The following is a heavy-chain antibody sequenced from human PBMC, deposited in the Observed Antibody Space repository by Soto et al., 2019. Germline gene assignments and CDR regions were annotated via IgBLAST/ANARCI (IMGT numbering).Heavy chain of an antibody. Sequence: QVQLVESGGGVVQPGRSLRLSCAASGFTFSSYGMHWVRQAPGKGLEWVAVIWYDGSNKYYADSVKGRFTISRDNSKNTLYPQMNSMRAEDTAVYYCAREGSWRWVIRKYYGMDVWGQGTTVTVSS. CDR1: GFTFSSYG. V-gene: IGHV3-33*01. CDR2: IWYDGSNK. D-gene: IGHD1-26*01. CDR3: AREGSWRWVIRKYYGMDV. J-gene: IGHJ6*02.